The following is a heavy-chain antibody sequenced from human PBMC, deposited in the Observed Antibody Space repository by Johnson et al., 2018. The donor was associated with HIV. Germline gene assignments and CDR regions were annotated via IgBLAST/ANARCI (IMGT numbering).Heavy chain of an antibody. D-gene: IGHD6-13*01. CDR1: GFTFSNYA. CDR3: AREWYSRSPAAVDI. CDR2: ISYDGSNK. J-gene: IGHJ3*02. V-gene: IGHV3-30*04. Sequence: QVQLVESGGGVVQPGRSLRLSCAASGFTFSNYAMHWVRQAPGKGLEWVAVISYDGSNKYYADSVKGRFTISRDSSKNTLYLQMNSLRGEDTAVYDCAREWYSRSPAAVDIWGQGTMVTVSS.